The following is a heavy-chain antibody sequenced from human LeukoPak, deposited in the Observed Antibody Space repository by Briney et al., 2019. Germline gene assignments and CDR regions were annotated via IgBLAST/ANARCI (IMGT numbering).Heavy chain of an antibody. J-gene: IGHJ4*02. CDR1: GFAFSSYS. Sequence: GGSLRLSCAASGFAFSSYSMNWVRQAPGKGLEWVSSISSSSSYIYYADSVKGRFTISRDNAKNSLYLQMNSLRAEDTAVYYCARSRYYDSSGLGYWGQGTLVAVSS. D-gene: IGHD3-22*01. CDR2: ISSSSSYI. CDR3: ARSRYYDSSGLGY. V-gene: IGHV3-21*01.